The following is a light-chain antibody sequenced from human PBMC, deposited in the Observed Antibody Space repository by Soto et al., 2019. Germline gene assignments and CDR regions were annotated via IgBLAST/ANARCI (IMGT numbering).Light chain of an antibody. Sequence: QSVLTQPASVSGSPGQSITISCTGTSNDVGGYDLVSWYQQLPGKAPKLMVYEATKRPSGISSRFSGSKSGSTASLTISGLQADDEGDYYCQSYDSTLSARDVFGTGTKVTVL. V-gene: IGLV2-23*01. CDR2: EAT. CDR1: SNDVGGYDL. J-gene: IGLJ1*01. CDR3: QSYDSTLSARDV.